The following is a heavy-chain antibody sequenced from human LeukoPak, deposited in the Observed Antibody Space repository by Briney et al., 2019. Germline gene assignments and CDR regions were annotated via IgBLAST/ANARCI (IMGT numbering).Heavy chain of an antibody. CDR1: GFTFSSYE. V-gene: IGHV3-48*03. J-gene: IGHJ4*02. CDR3: ARDNYYDSSGYHDY. D-gene: IGHD3-22*01. Sequence: GGSLRLSCAASGFTFSSYEMNWVRQAPGKGLEWVSYISSSGSTIYYADSVKGRFTISRDNAKNSLYLQMNSLRAEDTAVYYCARDNYYDSSGYHDYWGQGTLVTVSS. CDR2: ISSSGSTI.